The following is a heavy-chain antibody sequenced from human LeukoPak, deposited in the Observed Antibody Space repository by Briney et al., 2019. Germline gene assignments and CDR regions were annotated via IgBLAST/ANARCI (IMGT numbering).Heavy chain of an antibody. V-gene: IGHV3-23*01. CDR1: GVTFSNSA. D-gene: IGHD3-3*01. CDR2: ITKSGDQT. J-gene: IGHJ5*02. CDR3: ARGEGFFGLPFDP. Sequence: GGSLRLSCVPSGVTFSNSALSWVRQAPGKGPEWVSTITKSGDQTHYADSVRGLFTISRDIFKNTLYLQMNSLRAEDTAVYYCARGEGFFGLPFDPWGQGTLVTVSS.